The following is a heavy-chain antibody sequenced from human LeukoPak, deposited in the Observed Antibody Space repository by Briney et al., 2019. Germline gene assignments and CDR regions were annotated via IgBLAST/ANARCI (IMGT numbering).Heavy chain of an antibody. V-gene: IGHV3-48*01. CDR1: GFTFSNYS. D-gene: IGHD3-22*01. Sequence: GGSLRLSCAASGFTFSNYSMNWVRQAPGKGLEWVSYISSSSGIINYADSVKGRFLISRDNSKNMLFLQMNSLIIEDTAVYYCARNSDYYDYSPQSVWGQGTLVIVS. J-gene: IGHJ4*02. CDR3: ARNSDYYDYSPQSV. CDR2: ISSSSGII.